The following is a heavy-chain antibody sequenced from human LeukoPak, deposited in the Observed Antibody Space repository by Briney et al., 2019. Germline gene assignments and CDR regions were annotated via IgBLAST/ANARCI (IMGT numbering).Heavy chain of an antibody. J-gene: IGHJ4*02. V-gene: IGHV3-74*01. Sequence: GGSLRLSCAASKFSFSSYWMHWVRQAPGKGLVWVSRINSDGSRTNYADSVKGRFTISRDNAKNTLYLQMSSLRAEDTAVYYCARETTTITARPFSDYWGQGTLVTVSS. CDR1: KFSFSSYW. CDR3: ARETTTITARPFSDY. D-gene: IGHD6-6*01. CDR2: INSDGSRT.